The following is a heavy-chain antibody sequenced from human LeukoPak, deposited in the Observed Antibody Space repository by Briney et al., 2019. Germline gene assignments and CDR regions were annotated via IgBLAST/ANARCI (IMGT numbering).Heavy chain of an antibody. D-gene: IGHD3-10*01. J-gene: IGHJ4*02. Sequence: PSETLSLTCTVSGGSISSGGYYWSWIRQHPGKGLEWIGYIYYSGSTYYNPSLKSRVTISVDTSKNQFSLKLSSVTAADTAVYYCARDRGMVRGATLFIFDYWGQGTLVTVSS. CDR2: IYYSGST. V-gene: IGHV4-30-4*08. CDR1: GGSISSGGYY. CDR3: ARDRGMVRGATLFIFDY.